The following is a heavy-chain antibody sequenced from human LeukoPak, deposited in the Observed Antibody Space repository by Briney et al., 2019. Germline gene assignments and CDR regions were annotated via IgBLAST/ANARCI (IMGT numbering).Heavy chain of an antibody. D-gene: IGHD3-10*01. CDR2: ISYDGSNK. J-gene: IGHJ6*04. CDR3: AKVYGSGQDYYYYYGMDV. V-gene: IGHV3-30*18. Sequence: GGSPRLSCAASGFTFSSYGMHWVRQAPGKGLEWVAVISYDGSNKYYADSVKGRFTISRDNSKNTLYLQMNSLRAEDTAVYYCAKVYGSGQDYYYYYGMDVWGKGTTVTVSS. CDR1: GFTFSSYG.